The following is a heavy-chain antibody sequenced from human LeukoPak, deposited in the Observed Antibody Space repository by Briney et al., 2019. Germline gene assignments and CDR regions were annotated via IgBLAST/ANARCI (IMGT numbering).Heavy chain of an antibody. D-gene: IGHD5-12*01. CDR1: GGSISSYY. J-gene: IGHJ5*02. CDR3: ARGADWGYSGYDELNWFDP. Sequence: PSETLSLTCTVSGGSISSYYWSWIRQPAGKGLEWIGRIYTSGSTNYNPSLKSRVTMSVDTSKNQFSLKLSSVTAADTAVYYCARGADWGYSGYDELNWFDPWGQGTLVTVSS. CDR2: IYTSGST. V-gene: IGHV4-4*07.